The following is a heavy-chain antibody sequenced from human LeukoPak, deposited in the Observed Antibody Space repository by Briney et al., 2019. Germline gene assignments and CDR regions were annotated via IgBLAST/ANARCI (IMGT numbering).Heavy chain of an antibody. CDR2: IYYSGST. CDR3: ARQPISGSYWGYFDY. V-gene: IGHV4-59*08. J-gene: IGHJ4*02. Sequence: PSETLSLTCTVSGGSISNYYWSWIRQPPGKGLEWIGYIYYSGSTNYNPSLKSRVTISVDTSKNQFSLKLSSVTAADSAVYYCARQPISGSYWGYFDYWGQGTLVTVSS. CDR1: GGSISNYY. D-gene: IGHD1-26*01.